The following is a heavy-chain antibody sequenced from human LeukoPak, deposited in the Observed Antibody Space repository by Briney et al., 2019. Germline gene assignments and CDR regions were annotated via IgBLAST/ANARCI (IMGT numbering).Heavy chain of an antibody. CDR3: ARGGEGSGWAGYDYSYMDV. CDR2: INHSGST. J-gene: IGHJ6*03. D-gene: IGHD6-19*01. V-gene: IGHV4-34*01. Sequence: SETLSLTCAVYGGSFSDYYWSWIRQPPGKGLEWIGEINHSGSTTYNPALKSRVTISVDTSKNRFSLKLSSVTAADTAVYYCARGGEGSGWAGYDYSYMDVWGKGTTVTVSS. CDR1: GGSFSDYY.